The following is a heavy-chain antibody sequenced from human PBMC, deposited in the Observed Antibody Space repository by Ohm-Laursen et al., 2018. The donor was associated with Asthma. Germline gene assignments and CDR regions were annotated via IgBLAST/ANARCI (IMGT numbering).Heavy chain of an antibody. Sequence: SLRLSCSASGYTFSRYSIHWIRQAPGKGLEWVASISTASTFIYYADSVRGRFTTSRDNARNLAFLQMDSLRAEDTALYYCARIGPEWELPGREYSLHHWGEGTLVTVSS. CDR1: GYTFSRYS. V-gene: IGHV3-21*01. CDR2: ISTASTFI. J-gene: IGHJ1*01. D-gene: IGHD1-26*01. CDR3: ARIGPEWELPGREYSLHH.